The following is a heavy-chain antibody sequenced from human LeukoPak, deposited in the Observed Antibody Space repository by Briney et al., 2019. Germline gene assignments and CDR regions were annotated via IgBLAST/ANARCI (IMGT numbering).Heavy chain of an antibody. CDR3: AKVSSSSVYYFDY. D-gene: IGHD6-13*01. J-gene: IGHJ4*02. Sequence: PGGSLRLSCAASGFTFSSYSMNWVRQAPGKGLEWVSAISGSGGSTYSAGSVKGRFTVSRDNSKSTLYLQMNSLRAEDTAVYYCAKVSSSSVYYFDYWGQGTLVTVSS. V-gene: IGHV3-23*01. CDR2: ISGSGGST. CDR1: GFTFSSYS.